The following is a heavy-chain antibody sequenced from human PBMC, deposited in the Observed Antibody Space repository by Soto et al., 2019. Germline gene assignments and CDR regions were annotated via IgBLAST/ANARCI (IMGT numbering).Heavy chain of an antibody. D-gene: IGHD3-10*01. J-gene: IGHJ6*02. V-gene: IGHV1-69*01. CDR2: IIPIFGTA. Sequence: KVSCKDSGGTFSSYSISWAGQSPVGRRLRMVGIIPIFGTANYAQKFQGRVTITADESTSTAYMELSSLRSEDTAVYYCARPYYYGSGSFDPWYYYYGMDVWGQGTTVTVSS. CDR3: ARPYYYGSGSFDPWYYYYGMDV. CDR1: GGTFSSYS.